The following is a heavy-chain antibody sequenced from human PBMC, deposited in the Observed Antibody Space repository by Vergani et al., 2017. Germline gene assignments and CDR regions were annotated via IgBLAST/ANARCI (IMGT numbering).Heavy chain of an antibody. Sequence: EVQLVESGGGLVQPGGSLRLSCAASGFTFSSYAMHWVRQAPGKGLEYVSAISSNGGSTYYANSVKGRFTISRDNSKNTLYLQMGSLRAEDTAVYYCARTGIADAFDIWGQGTMVTVSS. J-gene: IGHJ3*02. D-gene: IGHD6-13*01. V-gene: IGHV3-64*01. CDR3: ARTGIADAFDI. CDR1: GFTFSSYA. CDR2: ISSNGGST.